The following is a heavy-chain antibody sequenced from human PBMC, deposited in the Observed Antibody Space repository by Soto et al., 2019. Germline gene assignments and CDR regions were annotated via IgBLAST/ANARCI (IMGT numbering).Heavy chain of an antibody. D-gene: IGHD3-3*01. J-gene: IGHJ4*02. V-gene: IGHV1-18*01. CDR3: AREFYDFWSGYYTGILNY. CDR1: GYTFTSYG. Sequence: QVQLVQSGAEVKKPGASVKVSCKASGYTFTSYGISWVRQAPGQGLEWMGWISAYNGNTNYAQKLQGRVTMTTDTSTSTAYMEQRSLRSDDTAVYYCAREFYDFWSGYYTGILNYWGQGTLVTVSS. CDR2: ISAYNGNT.